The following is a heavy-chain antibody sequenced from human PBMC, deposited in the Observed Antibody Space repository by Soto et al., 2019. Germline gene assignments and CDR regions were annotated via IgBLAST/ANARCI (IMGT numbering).Heavy chain of an antibody. CDR2: IYYSGST. J-gene: IGHJ3*02. Sequence: SETLSLTCTVSGGSISSSSYYWGWIRQPPGKGLEWIGSIYYSGSTYYNPSLKSRVTISVDTSKNQFSLKLSSVTAADTAVYYCARPPRVPSGGSSRFTFDIWGQGTMVTVSS. D-gene: IGHD2-15*01. CDR3: ARPPRVPSGGSSRFTFDI. V-gene: IGHV4-39*01. CDR1: GGSISSSSYY.